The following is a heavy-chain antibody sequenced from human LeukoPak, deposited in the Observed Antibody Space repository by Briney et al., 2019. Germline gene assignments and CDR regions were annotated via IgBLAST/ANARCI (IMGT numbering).Heavy chain of an antibody. CDR1: GGSISSSSYY. Sequence: SETLSLTCTVSGGSISSSSYYWGWIRQPPGKGLEWIGSIYYSGNTYFNPSLTSRITISVDTSKNQFSLKLSSVTAADTAVYYCARSITMIAVGARVAFDIWGQGTVITVSS. J-gene: IGHJ3*02. CDR2: IYYSGNT. D-gene: IGHD3-22*01. V-gene: IGHV4-39*07. CDR3: ARSITMIAVGARVAFDI.